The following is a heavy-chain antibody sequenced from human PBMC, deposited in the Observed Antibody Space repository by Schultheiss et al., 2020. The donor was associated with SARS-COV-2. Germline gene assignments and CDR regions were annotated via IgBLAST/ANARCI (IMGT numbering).Heavy chain of an antibody. CDR1: GYSFTSYW. CDR2: IDPSDSYT. V-gene: IGHV5-10-1*01. CDR3: ARHEYCSGGSCYRDAFDI. D-gene: IGHD2-15*01. J-gene: IGHJ3*02. Sequence: GESLKISCKGSGYSFTSYWISWVRQMPGKGLEWMGRIDPSDSYTNYSPSFQGHVTISADKSISTAYLQWSSLKASDTAMYYCARHEYCSGGSCYRDAFDIWGQGTMVTVSS.